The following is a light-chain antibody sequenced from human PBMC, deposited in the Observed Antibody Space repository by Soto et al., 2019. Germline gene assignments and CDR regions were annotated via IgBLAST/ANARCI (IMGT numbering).Light chain of an antibody. V-gene: IGLV2-14*01. CDR1: SSDVGGYNY. CDR3: CSYTSSSTYV. Sequence: QSVLTQPASVSGSPGQSITISCTGTSSDVGGYNYVSWYQQHPGKAPKLMIYDVSNRPSGVSNRFSGSKSGNTASLTISGLQAEDEVDYYCCSYTSSSTYVFGTGTKSPS. J-gene: IGLJ1*01. CDR2: DVS.